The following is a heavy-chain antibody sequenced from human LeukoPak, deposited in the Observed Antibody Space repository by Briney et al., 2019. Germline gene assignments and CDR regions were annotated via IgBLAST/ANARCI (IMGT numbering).Heavy chain of an antibody. J-gene: IGHJ4*02. Sequence: PSETLSLTCTVSGGSISSYYWSWIRQPPGKGLEWIGYIYYSGSTNYNPSLKSRVTISVDTSKNQFSLKLSSVTAADTAVYYCARDKTGVVDYWGQGTLVTVSS. CDR2: IYYSGST. CDR3: ARDKTGVVDY. CDR1: GGSISSYY. V-gene: IGHV4-59*01. D-gene: IGHD7-27*01.